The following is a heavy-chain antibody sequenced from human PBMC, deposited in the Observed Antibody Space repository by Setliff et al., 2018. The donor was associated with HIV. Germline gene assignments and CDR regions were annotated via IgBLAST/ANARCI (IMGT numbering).Heavy chain of an antibody. CDR2: MYYSGNT. V-gene: IGHV4-39*07. Sequence: SETLSLTCIVSGGSISSSSSYWGWIRLPPGKGLEWIGSMYYSGNTYYNPSLKSRVAISLDKSKNQFSLKLTSVTAADTAVYYCARGTYYYETSGYHYDKTWAGTCFDYWGQGTLVTVSS. CDR1: GGSISSSSSY. D-gene: IGHD3-22*01. CDR3: ARGTYYYETSGYHYDKTWAGTCFDY. J-gene: IGHJ4*02.